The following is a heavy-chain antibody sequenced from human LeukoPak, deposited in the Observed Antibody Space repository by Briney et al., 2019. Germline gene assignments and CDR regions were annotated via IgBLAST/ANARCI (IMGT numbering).Heavy chain of an antibody. J-gene: IGHJ4*02. Sequence: ASVKVSCKASGYTFTGCYIHWVRQAPGQGLEWMGWINPNSGGTNYAQKFQGRVSMTRDTSVTTAFMELSRLRSDDTAVYYCARVMRSGWYYFDYWGQGILVTVSS. V-gene: IGHV1-2*02. CDR2: INPNSGGT. D-gene: IGHD6-19*01. CDR1: GYTFTGCY. CDR3: ARVMRSGWYYFDY.